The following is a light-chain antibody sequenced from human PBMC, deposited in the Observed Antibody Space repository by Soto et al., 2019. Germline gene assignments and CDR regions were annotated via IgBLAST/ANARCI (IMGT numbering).Light chain of an antibody. V-gene: IGLV1-44*01. CDR1: SSNIGSHA. CDR2: SND. J-gene: IGLJ3*02. CDR3: ATWDDSPSGVV. Sequence: QSVLTQPPSAYGTPGQRVSISCSGRSSNIGSHAVDWYQQLPGKAPKLLIYSNDQRPSGVPDRFSGSKSGTAASLAISGLQSEDEGDYFCATWDDSPSGVVFGVGTKLTVL.